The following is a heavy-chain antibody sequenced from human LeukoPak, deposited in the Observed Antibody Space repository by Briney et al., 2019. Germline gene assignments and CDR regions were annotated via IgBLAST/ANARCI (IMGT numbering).Heavy chain of an antibody. D-gene: IGHD4-23*01. CDR3: ARDGATVVTFDY. CDR2: ISSSSYI. V-gene: IGHV3-21*01. Sequence: PGRSLRLSCAASGFTFSSYSMNWVRQAPGKGLEWVSSISSSSYIYYADSVKGRFTISRDNAKNSLYLQMNSLRAEDTAVYYCARDGATVVTFDYWGQGTLVTVSS. CDR1: GFTFSSYS. J-gene: IGHJ4*02.